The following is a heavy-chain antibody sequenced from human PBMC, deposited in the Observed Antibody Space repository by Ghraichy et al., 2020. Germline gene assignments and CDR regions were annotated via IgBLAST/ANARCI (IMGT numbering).Heavy chain of an antibody. CDR3: ARASTVVRFYYYDGMDV. Sequence: GGSLRLSCVGSGFTFSSHSMNWVRQSPGKGLEWVSYITSSSRTKFYADSVKGRFTISRDNAQNSLYLQMNSLRDEDTAVYYCARASTVVRFYYYDGMDVWGQGTTVTVSS. V-gene: IGHV3-48*02. CDR1: GFTFSSHS. J-gene: IGHJ6*02. CDR2: ITSSSRTK. D-gene: IGHD4-23*01.